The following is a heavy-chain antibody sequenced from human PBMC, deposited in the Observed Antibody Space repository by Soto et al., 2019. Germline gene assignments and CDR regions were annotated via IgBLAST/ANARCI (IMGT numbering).Heavy chain of an antibody. CDR1: GYTFTSYY. CDR3: ASGNSIAARPDYYYYYGMDV. D-gene: IGHD6-6*01. Sequence: GASVKVSCKASGYTFTSYYMHWVRQALGQGLEWMGIINPSGGSTSYAQKFQGRVTMTRDTSTSTVYMELSSLRSEDTAVYYCASGNSIAARPDYYYYYGMDVWGQGTTVTVSS. J-gene: IGHJ6*02. CDR2: INPSGGST. V-gene: IGHV1-46*01.